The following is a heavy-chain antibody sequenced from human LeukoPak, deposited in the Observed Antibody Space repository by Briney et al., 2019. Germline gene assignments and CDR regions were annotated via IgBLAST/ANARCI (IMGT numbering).Heavy chain of an antibody. J-gene: IGHJ4*02. V-gene: IGHV5-51*01. D-gene: IGHD6-13*01. CDR1: GYSFTSYW. Sequence: GESLKISCKGSGYSFTSYWIGWVRQMPGKGLEWMGIIYPGDSDTRYSPSFQGQVAISADKSISTAYLQWSSLKASDTAMYYCARRVAAAGTVFDYWGQGTLVTVSS. CDR3: ARRVAAAGTVFDY. CDR2: IYPGDSDT.